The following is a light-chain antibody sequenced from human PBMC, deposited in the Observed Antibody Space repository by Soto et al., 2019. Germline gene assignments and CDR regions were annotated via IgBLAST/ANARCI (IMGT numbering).Light chain of an antibody. CDR3: KKYRSAPS. CDR2: EAS. V-gene: IGKV1-27*01. Sequence: DIQMTQSPSSLSASVGDRVTITCRASQGITNFLAWYQQKPTKVPKLLIYEASTLQSGVPSRFSGSRSKTHFHLTIRSLQPDDVSSYYCKKYRSAPSLGGGAKVDLK. J-gene: IGKJ4*01. CDR1: QGITNF.